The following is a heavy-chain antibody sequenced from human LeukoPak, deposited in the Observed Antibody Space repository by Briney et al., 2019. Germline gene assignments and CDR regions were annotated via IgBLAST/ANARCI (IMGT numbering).Heavy chain of an antibody. D-gene: IGHD3-22*01. CDR1: GGSISSYY. J-gene: IGHJ6*03. V-gene: IGHV4-59*01. Sequence: SETLSLTCTVSGGSISSYYWSWIRQPPGKGLEWIGYIYYSGSTNYNPSLKSRVTISVDTSKNQFSLKLSSVTAADTAVYYCARSSSITMIGYYYYYMDVWGKGTTVTISS. CDR3: ARSSSITMIGYYYYYMDV. CDR2: IYYSGST.